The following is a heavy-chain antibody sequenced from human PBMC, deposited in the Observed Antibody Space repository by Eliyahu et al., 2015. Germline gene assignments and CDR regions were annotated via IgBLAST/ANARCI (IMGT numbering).Heavy chain of an antibody. CDR3: VRGYDVSGLDY. D-gene: IGHD3-22*01. V-gene: IGHV3-11*06. Sequence: QMQLVESGGGLVKXGGSLRLXCAXXGFTFSDNYMSWIRQAPGKGLEWLSYISSSSTYTSYADSVKGRFTISRDTAKNSLYLQMNSLRAEDTAVYYCVRGYDVSGLDYWGQGTLVTVSS. CDR2: ISSSSTYT. J-gene: IGHJ4*02. CDR1: GFTFSDNY.